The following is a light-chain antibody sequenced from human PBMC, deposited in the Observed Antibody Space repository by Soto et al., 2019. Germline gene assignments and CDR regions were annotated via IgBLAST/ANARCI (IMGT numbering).Light chain of an antibody. V-gene: IGLV2-14*01. CDR1: SSDIGAYYY. CDR2: EVN. Sequence: QSALTQPASLSGSPGQSISISCTGTSSDIGAYYYVSWFQQHPGKAPKLMISEVNNRPSGVSNRFSGSKSGNTAYLTISGIQVEDEAEYFCVSFTSTSTQVLGDGTKATVL. J-gene: IGLJ1*01. CDR3: VSFTSTSTQV.